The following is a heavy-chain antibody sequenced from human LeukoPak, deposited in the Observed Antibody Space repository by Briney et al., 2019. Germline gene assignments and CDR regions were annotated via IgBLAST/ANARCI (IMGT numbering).Heavy chain of an antibody. Sequence: GGSLRLSCAASGFTFSSCWMSWVRQAPGKGLEWVANIKQDGSEKYYVDSVKGRFTMSRDNANNSLYLQMNSLRGEDTGVYYCARGYFSSSGRGMDVWGQGTTVNVSS. V-gene: IGHV3-7*01. J-gene: IGHJ6*02. CDR1: GFTFSSCW. CDR2: IKQDGSEK. D-gene: IGHD6-13*01. CDR3: ARGYFSSSGRGMDV.